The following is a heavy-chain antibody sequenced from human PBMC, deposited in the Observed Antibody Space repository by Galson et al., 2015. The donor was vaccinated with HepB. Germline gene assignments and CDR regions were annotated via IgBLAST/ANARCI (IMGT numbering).Heavy chain of an antibody. Sequence: SLRLSCAASGFTVSSNYMSWVRQAPGKGLEWVSVIYSGGSTYYADSVKGRFTISRDNSKNTLYLQMNSLRAEDTAVYYCARTGLDYYYYYMDVWGKGTTVTVSS. CDR3: ARTGLDYYYYYMDV. V-gene: IGHV3-53*01. D-gene: IGHD2-15*01. J-gene: IGHJ6*03. CDR1: GFTVSSNY. CDR2: IYSGGST.